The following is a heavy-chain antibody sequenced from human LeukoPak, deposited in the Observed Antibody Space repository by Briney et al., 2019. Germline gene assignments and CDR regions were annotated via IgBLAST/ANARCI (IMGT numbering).Heavy chain of an antibody. Sequence: SETLSLTCTVSGGPISRDYWSWIRQPPGKGLEWIGYIYYTGSTNYNPSLKSRVTISVDTSKNQFSLKLSSVTAADTAVYYCARDRPGGSSLDYWGQGTLVTVSS. J-gene: IGHJ4*02. V-gene: IGHV4-59*01. CDR3: ARDRPGGSSLDY. CDR2: IYYTGST. CDR1: GGPISRDY. D-gene: IGHD6-13*01.